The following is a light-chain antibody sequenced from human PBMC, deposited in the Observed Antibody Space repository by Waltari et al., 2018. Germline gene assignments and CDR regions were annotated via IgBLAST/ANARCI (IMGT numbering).Light chain of an antibody. CDR3: QQYNSYPRT. CDR1: QSLLHSNGYNY. J-gene: IGKJ1*01. Sequence: DIVMTQSPLSLPVTPGEPASISCRSSQSLLHSNGYNYLDWYQQKPGKAPKPLIYAASTLESGVPSKFSGSGSGTDFTLTISSLQPEDFATYYCQQYNSYPRTFGQGTKVEIK. V-gene: IGKV2-28*01. CDR2: AAS.